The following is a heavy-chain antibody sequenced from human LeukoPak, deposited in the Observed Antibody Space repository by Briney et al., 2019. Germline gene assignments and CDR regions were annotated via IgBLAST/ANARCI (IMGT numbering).Heavy chain of an antibody. CDR1: GGSISSGGYY. CDR2: IYYSGST. CDR3: ARSTTVVTRAEYFQH. J-gene: IGHJ1*01. D-gene: IGHD4-23*01. Sequence: SETLSLTCTVSGGSISSGGYYWSWIRQPPGKGLEWIGYIYYSGSTYYNPSLKSRVTISVDTSKNQFSLKLSSVTAADTAVYYCARSTTVVTRAEYFQHWGQGTLVTVSS. V-gene: IGHV4-30-4*08.